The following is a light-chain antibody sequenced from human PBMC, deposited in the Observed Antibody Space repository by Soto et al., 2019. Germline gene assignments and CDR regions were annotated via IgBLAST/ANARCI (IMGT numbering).Light chain of an antibody. V-gene: IGLV2-14*02. CDR3: SSYAGSSNV. Sequence: HSALAQPASVCGSPGQSITISCTGTSGFVGSFSLFSWYQQHPVKSPKLIIYEVNKRPSGVPDRFSGSKSGNTASLTVSGLQAEDEADYYCSSYAGSSNVFGTGTKVTVL. CDR2: EVN. CDR1: SGFVGSFSL. J-gene: IGLJ1*01.